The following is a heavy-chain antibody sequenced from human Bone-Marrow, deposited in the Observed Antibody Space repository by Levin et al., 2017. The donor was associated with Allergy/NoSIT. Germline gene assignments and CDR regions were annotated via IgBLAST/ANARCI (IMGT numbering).Heavy chain of an antibody. CDR1: GFTFSNAW. CDR3: TTGAIITDAFDI. V-gene: IGHV3-15*01. CDR2: IKSKTDGGTT. J-gene: IGHJ3*02. Sequence: LSLTCAASGFTFSNAWMSWVRQAPGKGLEWVGRIKSKTDGGTTDYAAPVKGRFTISRDDSKNTLYLQMNSLKTEDTAVYYCTTGAIITDAFDIWGQGTMVTVSS. D-gene: IGHD3-22*01.